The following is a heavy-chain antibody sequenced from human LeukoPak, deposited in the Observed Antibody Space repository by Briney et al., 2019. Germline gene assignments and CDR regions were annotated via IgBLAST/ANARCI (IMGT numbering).Heavy chain of an antibody. J-gene: IGHJ4*02. CDR3: AMTKQQLVFAY. V-gene: IGHV4-61*02. Sequence: PSETLSLTCIVSGGSISSGSYYWSCIRQPAGKGLEWIGRLYTSGSTHYNPSLKRRVTISVDTSKNQFSLKLSSVTAADTAVYYCAMTKQQLVFAYWGQGTLVTVSS. CDR2: LYTSGST. CDR1: GGSISSGSYY. D-gene: IGHD6-13*01.